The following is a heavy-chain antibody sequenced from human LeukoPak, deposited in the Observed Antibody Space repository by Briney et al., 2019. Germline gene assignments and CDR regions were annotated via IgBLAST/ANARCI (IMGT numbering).Heavy chain of an antibody. CDR3: ARLVKPGQSSFFDY. Sequence: PSETLSLTCTVSGGSISSSSYYWGWIRQPPGKGLEWIGSIYYSGSTYYNPSLKSRVTISVDTSKNQFSLKLSSVTAADTAVYYCARLVKPGQSSFFDYWGQGTLVTVSS. J-gene: IGHJ4*02. CDR1: GGSISSSSYY. D-gene: IGHD3-16*02. V-gene: IGHV4-39*01. CDR2: IYYSGST.